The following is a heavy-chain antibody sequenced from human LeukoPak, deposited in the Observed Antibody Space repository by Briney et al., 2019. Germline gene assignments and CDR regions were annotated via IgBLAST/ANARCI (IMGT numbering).Heavy chain of an antibody. CDR2: IYYSGST. D-gene: IGHD2-15*01. CDR3: ARDRPGGGRFDY. V-gene: IGHV4-31*03. CDR1: GGSISSGGYY. Sequence: SQTLSLTCTVSGGSISSGGYYWSWIRQHPGKGLEWIGYIYYSGSTYYNPPLKSRVTISVDTSKNQFSLKLSSVTAADTAVYYCARDRPGGGRFDYGGQGTLVTVSS. J-gene: IGHJ4*02.